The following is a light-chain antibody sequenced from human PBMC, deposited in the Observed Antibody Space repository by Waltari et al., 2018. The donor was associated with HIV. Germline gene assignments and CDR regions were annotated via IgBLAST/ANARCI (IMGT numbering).Light chain of an antibody. CDR1: QSITTN. CDR3: QQHDYWPPA. Sequence: EIVMTQSPATLSVSPGETATLSCRASQSITTNLAWYQQTPGQAPRHLIYSSFTKSTDIPARFSGSEFGTEFTLTISGLRSEDFAVYYCQQHDYWPPAFGQETRLDIK. J-gene: IGKJ5*01. V-gene: IGKV3-15*01. CDR2: SSF.